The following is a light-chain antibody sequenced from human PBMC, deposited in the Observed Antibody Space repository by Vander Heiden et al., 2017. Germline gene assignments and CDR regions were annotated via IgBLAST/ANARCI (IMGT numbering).Light chain of an antibody. CDR3: RQDHVFPWT. CDR1: PDIGND. Sequence: AIQITHSPSSLSASVGDRVTIPCRASPDIGNDLTWYQQKPGKAPKFLISAVSSLEGGVPSRFSGSGFGTDFTLTITSLQPEDSATYYCRQDHVFPWTLGQGTKVEVK. CDR2: AVS. J-gene: IGKJ1*01. V-gene: IGKV1-6*01.